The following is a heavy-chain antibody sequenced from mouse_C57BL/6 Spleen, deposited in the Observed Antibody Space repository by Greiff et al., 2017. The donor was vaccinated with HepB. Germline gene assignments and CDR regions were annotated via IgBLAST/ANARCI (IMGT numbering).Heavy chain of an antibody. J-gene: IGHJ2*01. CDR3: ARSGAAQARYYFDY. V-gene: IGHV1-80*01. D-gene: IGHD3-2*02. CDR2: IYPGDGDT. CDR1: GYAFSSYW. Sequence: VQWVESGAELVKPGASVKISCKASGYAFSSYWMNWVKQRPGKGLEWIGQIYPGDGDTNYNGKFKGKATLTADKSSSTAYMQLSSLTSEDSAVYFCARSGAAQARYYFDYWGQGTTLTVSS.